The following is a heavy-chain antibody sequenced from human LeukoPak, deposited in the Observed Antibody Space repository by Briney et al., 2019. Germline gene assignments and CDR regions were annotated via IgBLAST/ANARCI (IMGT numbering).Heavy chain of an antibody. Sequence: GGSLRLSCAASGFTVSSNYMSWVRQAPGKGLEWVSVIYSDGSTYYADSVKGRFAISRDNSKNTLYLQMSSLRAEDTAVYYCARDTSDYFGSGTYGSDFWGQGTLVTVSS. V-gene: IGHV3-66*01. CDR2: IYSDGST. J-gene: IGHJ4*02. D-gene: IGHD3-10*01. CDR3: ARDTSDYFGSGTYGSDF. CDR1: GFTVSSNY.